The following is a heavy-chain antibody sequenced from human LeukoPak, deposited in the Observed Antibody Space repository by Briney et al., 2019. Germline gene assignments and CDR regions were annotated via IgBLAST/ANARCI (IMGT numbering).Heavy chain of an antibody. CDR2: IYHRGST. J-gene: IGHJ4*02. D-gene: IGHD5-12*01. CDR3: ARQQLWTPLGTLVATILFDY. Sequence: PSETLSLTCAVSGYSTSSTYYWGWIRQPPGKGLEWIGCIYHRGSTYYNPSPRSRVSLSVDTSKNQFSMKLSSVTAADSAAYYCARQQLWTPLGTLVATILFDYWGQGTLVTVSS. CDR1: GYSTSSTYY. V-gene: IGHV4-38-2*01.